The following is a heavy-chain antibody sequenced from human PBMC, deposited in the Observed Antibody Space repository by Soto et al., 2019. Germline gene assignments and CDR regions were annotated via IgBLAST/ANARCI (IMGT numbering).Heavy chain of an antibody. CDR2: IYHSGST. J-gene: IGHJ5*02. CDR3: ARASGSSGYYSGLDH. Sequence: SGTLSLTCAVSVFSISSIDWCSGVRHPRGKGVEWIVEIYHSGSTNYNPSLKRRVTISVDKSKNQFSLKLSSVTAADTAVYYCARASGSSGYYSGLDHWGQRTLVTVSS. D-gene: IGHD3-22*01. CDR1: VFSISSIDW. V-gene: IGHV4-4*02.